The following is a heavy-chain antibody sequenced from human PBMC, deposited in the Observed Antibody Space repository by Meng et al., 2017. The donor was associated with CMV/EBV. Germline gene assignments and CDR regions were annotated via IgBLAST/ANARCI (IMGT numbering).Heavy chain of an antibody. Sequence: GESLKISWAASGFTVSSHYMSWVRQAPGKGLEWVSVIYSGGSTYYADSVKGRFTISRDNSKNTLYLQMNSLRAEDTAVYYCAREGDPGDLPSSYYYGMDVWGQGTTVTVSS. CDR2: IYSGGST. J-gene: IGHJ6*02. CDR3: AREGDPGDLPSSYYYGMDV. V-gene: IGHV3-53*01. D-gene: IGHD7-27*01. CDR1: GFTVSSHY.